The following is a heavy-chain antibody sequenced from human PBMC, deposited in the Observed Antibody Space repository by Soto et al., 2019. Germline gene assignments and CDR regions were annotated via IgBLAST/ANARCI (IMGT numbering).Heavy chain of an antibody. J-gene: IGHJ4*02. V-gene: IGHV3-30*18. CDR1: GFTCSHYG. CDR3: AKEGCSGGICYGFDD. Sequence: QVQLMQSGGGVVQPGRSLRLSCAASGFTCSHYGMHWVRQAPGKGLEWVAVKSWDGSDEFYADSVKGRFTISRDNSNNMLYLQMNGLRTEETAVYYCAKEGCSGGICYGFDDWGQGTLVTVSS. D-gene: IGHD2-15*01. CDR2: KSWDGSDE.